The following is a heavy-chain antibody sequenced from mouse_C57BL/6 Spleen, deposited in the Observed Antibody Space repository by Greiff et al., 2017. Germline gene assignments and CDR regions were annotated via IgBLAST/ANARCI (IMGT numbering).Heavy chain of an antibody. V-gene: IGHV1-72*01. Sequence: VQLQQPGAELVKPGASVKLSCKASGYTFTSYWMHWVKQRPGQGLEWIGSIDPNHGGTNYNEKFKSKATLTVDKPSSPAYMQLRSLTSEDSAVYYCTSGVYGLEAMDYWGQGTSVTVSS. J-gene: IGHJ4*01. CDR3: TSGVYGLEAMDY. D-gene: IGHD1-1*02. CDR2: IDPNHGGT. CDR1: GYTFTSYW.